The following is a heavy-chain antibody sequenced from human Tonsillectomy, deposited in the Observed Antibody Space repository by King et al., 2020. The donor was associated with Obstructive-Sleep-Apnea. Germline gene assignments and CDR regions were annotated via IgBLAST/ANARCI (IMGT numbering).Heavy chain of an antibody. CDR1: GGSISSSSYY. J-gene: IGHJ6*02. Sequence: QLQESGPGLVKPSETLSLTCTVSGGSISSSSYYWGWIRQPPGKGLEWIGSIYYSGSTYYNPSLKSRVTISVETSKNQFSLKLSSVTAADTAVYYCARGERGLLQFPPSLSNYYYGMDVWGHGTTVTVSS. D-gene: IGHD5-24*01. CDR3: ARGERGLLQFPPSLSNYYYGMDV. CDR2: IYYSGST. V-gene: IGHV4-39*07.